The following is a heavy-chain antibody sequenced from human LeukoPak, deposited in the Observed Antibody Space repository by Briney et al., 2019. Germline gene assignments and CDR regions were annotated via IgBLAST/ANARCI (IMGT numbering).Heavy chain of an antibody. D-gene: IGHD2-21*01. J-gene: IGHJ4*02. CDR3: ARDHIRRYFDY. V-gene: IGHV3-48*04. CDR2: ISGNGGVI. CDR1: GFTFSIYC. Sequence: GGSLRLSCAASGFTFSIYCMTWVRQAPGKGLEWLSYISGNGGVIQYADSVKGRFTISRDNAKNSLYLQMNSLRAEDTAVYYCARDHIRRYFDYWGQGTLVTVSS.